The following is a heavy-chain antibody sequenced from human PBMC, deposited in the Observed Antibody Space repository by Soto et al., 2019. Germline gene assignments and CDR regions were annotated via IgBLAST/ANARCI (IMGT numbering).Heavy chain of an antibody. CDR3: GKYSGSYPVYNGMNL. V-gene: IGHV3-23*01. Sequence: EVQLLESGGGLVQPGGSLRLSCAASGFPFSTSAMNWVRQAPGKGLEWVSIISATSDAAHYAESVKGRFSSSRDNPKNSLYLQMARLRAEDTAVYYCGKYSGSYPVYNGMNLWGQGTTVTVSS. CDR1: GFPFSTSA. CDR2: ISATSDAA. D-gene: IGHD1-26*01. J-gene: IGHJ6*02.